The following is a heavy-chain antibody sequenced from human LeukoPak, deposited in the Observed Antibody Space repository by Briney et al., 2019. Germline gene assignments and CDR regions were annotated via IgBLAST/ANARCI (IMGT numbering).Heavy chain of an antibody. J-gene: IGHJ4*02. CDR2: IYHSGST. D-gene: IGHD6-19*01. V-gene: IGHV4-59*12. Sequence: SETLSLTCTVSGGSISSYYWSWIRQPPGKGLEWIGYIYHSGSTYYNPSLKSRVTISVDRSKNQFSLKLSSVTAADTAVYYCASAVAGINYFDYWGQGTLVTVSS. CDR1: GGSISSYY. CDR3: ASAVAGINYFDY.